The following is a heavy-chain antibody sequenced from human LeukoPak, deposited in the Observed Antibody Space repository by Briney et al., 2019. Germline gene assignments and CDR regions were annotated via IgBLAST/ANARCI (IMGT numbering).Heavy chain of an antibody. D-gene: IGHD1-26*01. CDR3: AKEYSRSFEY. CDR1: GFTFSAYG. V-gene: IGHV3-30*02. J-gene: IGHJ4*02. Sequence: GGSLRLSCAVSGFTFSAYGMHWVRQAPGKGLEWVAFIRYDGSNKYYADSVKGRFTISRDNSKNTVYLQMNSLRPEDTAMYHCAKEYSRSFEYWGQGTLVIVSS. CDR2: IRYDGSNK.